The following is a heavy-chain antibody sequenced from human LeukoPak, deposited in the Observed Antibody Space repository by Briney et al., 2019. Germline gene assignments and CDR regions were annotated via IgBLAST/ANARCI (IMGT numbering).Heavy chain of an antibody. CDR3: ARDTFTAGTKYFQH. J-gene: IGHJ1*01. Sequence: ASVKVSCKASGFTFTSFGFSWVRQAPGQGLEWMGWISAYNGNTNYAQSLQGRVTMTTDSSTSTAYMELRSLRSDDTAVYYCARDTFTAGTKYFQHWGQGTLVTVSS. CDR1: GFTFTSFG. D-gene: IGHD6-13*01. CDR2: ISAYNGNT. V-gene: IGHV1-18*01.